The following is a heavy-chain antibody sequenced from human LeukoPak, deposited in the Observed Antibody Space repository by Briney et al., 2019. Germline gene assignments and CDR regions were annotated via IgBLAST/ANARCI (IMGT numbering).Heavy chain of an antibody. CDR2: INWNGGST. CDR1: GFTFGNYG. CDR3: ERDPLSSSSFDR. J-gene: IGHJ4*02. V-gene: IGHV3-20*04. Sequence: PGGSLRLSCAASGFTFGNYGMSWVRQAPGKGLEWVSGINWNGGSTGYADSVEGRFTISRDNAKNSQYLQMNSLRVEDTALYYFERDPLSSSSFDRWGQGTLVTVSS. D-gene: IGHD6-13*01.